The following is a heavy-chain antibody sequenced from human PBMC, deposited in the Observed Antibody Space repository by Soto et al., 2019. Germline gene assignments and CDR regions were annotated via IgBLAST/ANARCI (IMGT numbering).Heavy chain of an antibody. D-gene: IGHD1-26*01. V-gene: IGHV1-18*01. Sequence: ASVKVCCKDSVYTFTSYGIRWVRQAHGQGLEWMGWISAYNGNTNYAQKLQGRVTMTTDTSTSTAYMELSSLRSDDTAVYYCAREPYPPQVGGTIGDAFDIWGQGTMVTVSS. CDR1: VYTFTSYG. CDR2: ISAYNGNT. CDR3: AREPYPPQVGGTIGDAFDI. J-gene: IGHJ3*02.